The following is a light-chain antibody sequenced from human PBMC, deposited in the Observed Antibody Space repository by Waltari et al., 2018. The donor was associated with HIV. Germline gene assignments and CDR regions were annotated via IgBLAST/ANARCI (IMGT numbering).Light chain of an antibody. CDR3: VAWDDGLRGVV. V-gene: IGLV1-47*01. CDR2: RND. CDR1: TSNIGSND. Sequence: VLTQPPSASGTPGQRVTISCSGGTSNIGSNDVFWYQHLPGTAPKLLIHRNDRRPSGVPDRFSGSTSGNSASVAVSGVRSEYEADYYCVAWDDGLRGVVFGGGTRVAVL. J-gene: IGLJ2*01.